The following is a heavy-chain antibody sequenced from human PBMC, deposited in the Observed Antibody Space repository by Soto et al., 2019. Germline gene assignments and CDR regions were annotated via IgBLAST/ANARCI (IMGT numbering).Heavy chain of an antibody. J-gene: IGHJ4*02. V-gene: IGHV3-30*18. Sequence: PGGSLRLSCEASGFSFSRYGMHWVRQAPGMGLEWVAVISWDGLAQYYADSVKGRFTISRDNSQSTLYLQMNSLRTEDTAIYYCAKETIQVGGPNYFDYWGQGALVTSPQ. CDR1: GFSFSRYG. CDR2: ISWDGLAQ. CDR3: AKETIQVGGPNYFDY. D-gene: IGHD1-1*01.